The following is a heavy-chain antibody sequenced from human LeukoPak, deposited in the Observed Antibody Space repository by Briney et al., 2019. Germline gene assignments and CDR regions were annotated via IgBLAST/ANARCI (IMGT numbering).Heavy chain of an antibody. D-gene: IGHD2-15*01. CDR3: AKDPYRVVFATGNYLDP. CDR1: GFTFSNYG. CDR2: ISSDETNI. Sequence: GGSLTLSSATSGFTFSNYGMHWVRQAPGKGVEWVAVISSDETNIRYGDSVRGRFTVSRDNAKNTVYLQMNSLGADDTAVYYCAKDPYRVVFATGNYLDPWGQGTLVTVSS. J-gene: IGHJ5*02. V-gene: IGHV3-30*18.